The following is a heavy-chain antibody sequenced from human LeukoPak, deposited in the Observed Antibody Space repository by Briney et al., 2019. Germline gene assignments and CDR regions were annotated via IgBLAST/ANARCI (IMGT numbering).Heavy chain of an antibody. CDR3: AKATMVRGVMNGYYFDY. V-gene: IGHV3-23*01. D-gene: IGHD3-10*01. Sequence: GGSLRLSCAASGFTFSSYAMSWVRQAPGKGLEWVSAISGSGGSTYYADSVKGRFTISRDNSKNTLYLQMNSLRAEDTAVYYCAKATMVRGVMNGYYFDYWGQGTLVTVSS. J-gene: IGHJ4*02. CDR2: ISGSGGST. CDR1: GFTFSSYA.